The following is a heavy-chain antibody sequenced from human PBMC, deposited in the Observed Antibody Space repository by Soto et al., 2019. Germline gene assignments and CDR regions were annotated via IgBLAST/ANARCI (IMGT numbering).Heavy chain of an antibody. Sequence: VQLVQSGAEVKKPGSSVKVSCKASGGTFSSYTISWVRQAPGQGLEWMGRIIPILGIANYAQKFQGRVTITADKSTSTAYMELSSLRSEDTAVYYCARSSDSSGYYSDYWGQGTLVTVSS. D-gene: IGHD3-22*01. CDR2: IIPILGIA. CDR1: GGTFSSYT. J-gene: IGHJ4*02. V-gene: IGHV1-69*02. CDR3: ARSSDSSGYYSDY.